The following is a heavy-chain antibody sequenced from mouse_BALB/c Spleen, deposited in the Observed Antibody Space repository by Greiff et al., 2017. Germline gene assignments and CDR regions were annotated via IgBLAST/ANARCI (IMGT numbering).Heavy chain of an antibody. CDR1: GYSITSGYY. J-gene: IGHJ3*01. CDR3: ARDYGSSYGWFAY. Sequence: EVQLQESGPGLVKPSQSLSLTCSVTGYSITSGYYWNWIRQFPGNKLEWMGYISYDGSNNYNPSLKNRISITRDTSKNQFFLKLNSVTTEDTATYYCARDYGSSYGWFAYWGQGTLVTVSA. D-gene: IGHD1-1*01. V-gene: IGHV3-6*02. CDR2: ISYDGSN.